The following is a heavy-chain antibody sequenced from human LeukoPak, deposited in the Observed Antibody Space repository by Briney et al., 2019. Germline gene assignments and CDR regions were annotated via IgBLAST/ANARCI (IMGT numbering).Heavy chain of an antibody. J-gene: IGHJ4*02. CDR3: ARNPYSTHPYYYDSSGYLLDY. CDR2: IDPSDSYT. Sequence: GESLKISCKGSGYSFTSYWISWVRQMPGKGLEWMGRIDPSDSYTNYSPSFQGHVTISADKSISTAYLQWSSLKASDTAMYYCARNPYSTHPYYYDSSGYLLDYWGRGTLVTVSS. CDR1: GYSFTSYW. V-gene: IGHV5-10-1*01. D-gene: IGHD3-22*01.